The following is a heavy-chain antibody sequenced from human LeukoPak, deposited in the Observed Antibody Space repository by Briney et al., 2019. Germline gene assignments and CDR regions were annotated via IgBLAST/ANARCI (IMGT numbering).Heavy chain of an antibody. J-gene: IGHJ3*02. V-gene: IGHV4-34*01. CDR1: GGSLSGYY. Sequence: PSETLSLTCAVYGGSLSGYYWSWIRQPPGKGLEWIGEINHSGSSGSTNYNPSLKSRVTISVDTSKNQFSLKLSSVTAADTAVYYCASFLPRNAFDIWGQGTMVTVSS. CDR2: INHSGSSGST. CDR3: ASFLPRNAFDI.